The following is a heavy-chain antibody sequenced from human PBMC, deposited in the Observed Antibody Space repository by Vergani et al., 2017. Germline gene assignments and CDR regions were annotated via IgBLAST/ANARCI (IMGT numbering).Heavy chain of an antibody. V-gene: IGHV3-33*03. D-gene: IGHD1-1*01. CDR2: VWYDGATK. J-gene: IGHJ5*01. Sequence: QVQLVESGGGVVQPGGSLRLSCTASGYTFSEYNMHWVRQAPGKGLEWVAVVWYDGATKYIADSVKGRFSISRDNSKNTLYLQMNSLRVEDTAVYYCARWGNEKRLDSWGQGTLVTVSS. CDR3: ARWGNEKRLDS. CDR1: GYTFSEYN.